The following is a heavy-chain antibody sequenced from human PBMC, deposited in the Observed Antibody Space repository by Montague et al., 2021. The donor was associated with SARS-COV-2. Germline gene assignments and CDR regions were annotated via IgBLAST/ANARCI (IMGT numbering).Heavy chain of an antibody. V-gene: IGHV3-23*01. CDR3: AKSTHYYASGTYYNTYYFDH. Sequence: SLRLSCAASGFTFSNYGMSWVRQAPGKGLEWVSPISDTGRNTHYADSVKGRFIISRDNSKNTVILQMNSLRAEDTALYYCAKSTHYYASGTYYNTYYFDHWGQGTLVSVSS. CDR2: ISDTGRNT. J-gene: IGHJ4*02. D-gene: IGHD3-10*01. CDR1: GFTFSNYG.